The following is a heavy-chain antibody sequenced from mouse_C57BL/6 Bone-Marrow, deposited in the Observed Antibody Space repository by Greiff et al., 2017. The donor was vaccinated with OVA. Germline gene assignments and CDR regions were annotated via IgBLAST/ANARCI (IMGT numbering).Heavy chain of an antibody. V-gene: IGHV2-2*01. Sequence: QVQLKESGPGLVQPSQSLSITCTVSGFSLTSYGVHWVRQSPGKGLEWLGVIWSGGSTDSNAAFISRLSISKDNYKSQVFFKMNSLQADDAAIDYCAREGDYYWYFDVWGTGTTVTVSS. CDR2: IWSGGST. D-gene: IGHD2-4*01. J-gene: IGHJ1*03. CDR1: GFSLTSYG. CDR3: AREGDYYWYFDV.